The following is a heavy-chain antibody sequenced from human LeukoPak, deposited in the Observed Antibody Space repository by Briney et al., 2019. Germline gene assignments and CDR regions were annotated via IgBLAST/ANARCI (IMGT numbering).Heavy chain of an antibody. J-gene: IGHJ4*02. CDR1: GFTFSSYW. CDR3: ARGRVVVVPAAIYY. D-gene: IGHD2-2*01. V-gene: IGHV3-7*03. CDR2: IKQDGSEK. Sequence: GGSLRLSCAASGFTFSSYWMSWVRQAPGKGLEWVANIKQDGSEKYCVDSVKGRFTISRDNAKNSLYLQMNSLRAEDTAVYYCARGRVVVVPAAIYYWGQGTLVTVSS.